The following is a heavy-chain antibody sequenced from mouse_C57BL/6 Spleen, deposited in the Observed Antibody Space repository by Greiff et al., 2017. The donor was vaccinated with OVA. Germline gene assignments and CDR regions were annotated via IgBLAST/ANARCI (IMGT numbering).Heavy chain of an antibody. CDR3: AREGNGNYLFAY. J-gene: IGHJ3*01. CDR2: INPNYGTT. Sequence: EVKLVESGPELVKPGASVKISCKASGYSFTDYNMNWVKQSNGKSLEWIGVINPNYGTTSYNQKFKGKATLTVDQSSSTAYMQLNSLTSEDSAVYYCAREGNGNYLFAYWGQGTLVTVSA. V-gene: IGHV1-39*01. CDR1: GYSFTDYN. D-gene: IGHD2-1*01.